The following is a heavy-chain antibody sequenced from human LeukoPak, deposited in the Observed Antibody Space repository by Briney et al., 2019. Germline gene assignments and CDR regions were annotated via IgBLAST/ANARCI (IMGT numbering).Heavy chain of an antibody. CDR3: ARDLKTGYCSGGSCYRPYYFDY. J-gene: IGHJ4*02. D-gene: IGHD2-15*01. CDR2: ISSSSSYI. Sequence: GGSLRLSYAASGFTFSSYSMNWVRQAPGKGLEWVSSISSSSSYIYYADSVKGRFTISRDNAKNSLYLQMNSLRAEDTAVYYCARDLKTGYCSGGSCYRPYYFDYWGQGTLVTVSS. V-gene: IGHV3-21*01. CDR1: GFTFSSYS.